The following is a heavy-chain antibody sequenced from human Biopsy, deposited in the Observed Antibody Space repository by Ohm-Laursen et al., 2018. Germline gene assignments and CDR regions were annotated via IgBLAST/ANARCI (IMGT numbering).Heavy chain of an antibody. V-gene: IGHV1-2*02. Sequence: GASVKVSCKASGYTFTGQYLHWVRQVPGQGLEWMGWINPHSGTTKFAQDFQGRVTMTRGTSITTAYMELRRLGSDDTAVYYCAKGQDLRGGAEYFQHWGQGALVTVSS. CDR3: AKGQDLRGGAEYFQH. D-gene: IGHD2-15*01. CDR1: GYTFTGQY. J-gene: IGHJ1*01. CDR2: INPHSGTT.